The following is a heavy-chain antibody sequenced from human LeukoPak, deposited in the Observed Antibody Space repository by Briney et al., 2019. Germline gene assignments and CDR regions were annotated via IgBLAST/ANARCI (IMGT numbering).Heavy chain of an antibody. CDR3: ARDIDGGYCSGGSCYANGNAFDI. CDR1: GFTFSSYG. Sequence: GGSLRLSCAASGFTFSSYGMNWVRQAPGKGLEWVSSISSSSSYIYYADSVKGRFTISRDNAKNSLYLQMNSLRAEDTAVYYCARDIDGGYCSGGSCYANGNAFDIWGQGTMVTVSS. CDR2: ISSSSSYI. V-gene: IGHV3-21*01. J-gene: IGHJ3*02. D-gene: IGHD2-15*01.